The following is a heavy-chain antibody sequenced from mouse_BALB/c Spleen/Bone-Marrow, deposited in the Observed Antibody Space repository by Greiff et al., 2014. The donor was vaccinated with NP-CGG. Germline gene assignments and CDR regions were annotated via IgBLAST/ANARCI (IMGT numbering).Heavy chain of an antibody. CDR1: GYTFTSYV. Sequence: EVHVVESGPELVKPGASVKMSCKASGYTFTSYVMHWVKQKPGQGLEWIGYTNPYNDGTKYNEKFKGKATLTSDKSSSTAYMELSSLTSEDSAVYYCAREGVDYFDYWGQGTTLTVSS. CDR3: AREGVDYFDY. V-gene: IGHV1-14*01. J-gene: IGHJ2*01. CDR2: TNPYNDGT.